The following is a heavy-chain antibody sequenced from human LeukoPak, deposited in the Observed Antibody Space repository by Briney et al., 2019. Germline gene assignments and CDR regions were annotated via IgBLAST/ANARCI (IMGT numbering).Heavy chain of an antibody. V-gene: IGHV3-48*02. Sequence: PGGSLRLSCAASGFTFSRNSMNWVRQAPGKGLEWVSYITGSGSTIHYADSVKGRFTISRDNAKNSLYLQMNSLRDEDTAVYYCARDLNWGFDYWGQGTLVTVSS. CDR2: ITGSGSTI. D-gene: IGHD3-16*01. CDR3: ARDLNWGFDY. J-gene: IGHJ4*02. CDR1: GFTFSRNS.